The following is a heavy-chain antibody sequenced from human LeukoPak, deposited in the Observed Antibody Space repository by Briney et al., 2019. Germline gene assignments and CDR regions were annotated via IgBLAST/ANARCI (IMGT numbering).Heavy chain of an antibody. CDR2: ISSSSSYI. CDR3: ERAARIEAFDI. CDR1: GFTFSSYS. J-gene: IGHJ3*02. D-gene: IGHD6-6*01. V-gene: IGHV3-21*01. Sequence: PGGSLRLSCAASGFTFSSYSMNWVRQAPGKGLEWVSSISSSSSYIYYADSVKGRFTISRDNAKNSLYLQTNNLRAEDTAVFYCERAARIEAFDIWGQGTMVTVSS.